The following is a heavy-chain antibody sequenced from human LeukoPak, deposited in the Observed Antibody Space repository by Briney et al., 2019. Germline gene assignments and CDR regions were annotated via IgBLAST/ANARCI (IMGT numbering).Heavy chain of an antibody. D-gene: IGHD3-22*01. CDR1: GFTFSSYS. CDR2: ISSSSSYI. Sequence: KAGGSLRLSCAASGFTFSSYSMNWVRQAPGKVLEWVSSISSSSSYIYDADSVKGRFTISRDNAKNPLYLQMNSLRAEDAAVYYCGPFTTSDAFDIWGQGTMVTVSS. J-gene: IGHJ3*02. CDR3: GPFTTSDAFDI. V-gene: IGHV3-21*01.